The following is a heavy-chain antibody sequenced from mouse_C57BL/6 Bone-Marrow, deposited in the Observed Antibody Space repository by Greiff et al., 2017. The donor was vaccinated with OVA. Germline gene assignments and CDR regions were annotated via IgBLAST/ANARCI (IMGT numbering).Heavy chain of an antibody. V-gene: IGHV1-52*01. J-gene: IGHJ4*01. CDR3: ARRYYGSSFLDY. CDR2: IDPSDSET. CDR1: GYTFTSYW. Sequence: QVQLQQPGAELVRPGSSVKLSCKASGYTFTSYWMHWVKQRPIQGLEWIGNIDPSDSETRYNQKFKDKATLTVDKSSSTAYMQLSSLTSEDSAVYYCARRYYGSSFLDYWGQGTSVTVSS. D-gene: IGHD1-1*01.